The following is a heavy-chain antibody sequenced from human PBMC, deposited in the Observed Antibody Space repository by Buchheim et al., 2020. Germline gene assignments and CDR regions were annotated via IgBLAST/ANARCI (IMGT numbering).Heavy chain of an antibody. CDR2: IYPSGTT. V-gene: IGHV4-61*02. Sequence: QVQLQESGPGLVKPSQTLSLTCTVSGGSVSSGPYYWTWIRQPAGKGLDWIVRIYPSGTTNYNPSLKSRLTISIDRSRNQFSLNLSSGTAADTAVYYCARLFDSWGQGTL. J-gene: IGHJ4*01. CDR1: GGSVSSGPYY. CDR3: ARLFDS.